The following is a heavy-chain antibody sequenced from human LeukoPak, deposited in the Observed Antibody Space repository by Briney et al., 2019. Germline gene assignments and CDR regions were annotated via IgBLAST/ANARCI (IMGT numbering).Heavy chain of an antibody. Sequence: GGSLRLSCAASGFTFRHYAMSWVRQAPGKGLEWVSYISSSGSTIYYADSVKGRFTISRDNAKNSLYLQMNSLRAEDTAVYYCASSYYYDSSGYYLWGQGTLVTVSS. CDR2: ISSSGSTI. CDR3: ASSYYYDSSGYYL. J-gene: IGHJ4*02. D-gene: IGHD3-22*01. CDR1: GFTFRHYA. V-gene: IGHV3-11*04.